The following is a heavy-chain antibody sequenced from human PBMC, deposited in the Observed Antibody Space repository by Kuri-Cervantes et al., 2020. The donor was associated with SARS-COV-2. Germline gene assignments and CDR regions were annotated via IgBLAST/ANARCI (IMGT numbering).Heavy chain of an antibody. CDR1: GGTFSSYA. CDR3: ARDGGIWHYYMDV. J-gene: IGHJ6*03. V-gene: IGHV1-69*05. D-gene: IGHD1-14*01. CDR2: IIPIFGTA. Sequence: SVKVSCKASGGTFSSYAISWVRQTPGQGLEWMGGIIPIFGTANYAQKFQGRVTITTDESTSTAYMELSSLRSEDTAVYYCARDGGIWHYYMDVWGKGTAVTVSS.